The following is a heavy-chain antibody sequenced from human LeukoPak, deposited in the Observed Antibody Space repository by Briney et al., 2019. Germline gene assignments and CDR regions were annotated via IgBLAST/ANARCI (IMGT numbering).Heavy chain of an antibody. Sequence: ASVKVSCKASGYTFTSYGISWVRQAPGKGLEWMGGFDPEDGETIYAQKFQGRVTMTEDTSTDTAYMELSSLRSEDTAVYYCATGSDDYSNYADYYYYMDVWGKGTTVTVSS. CDR1: GYTFTSYG. CDR3: ATGSDDYSNYADYYYYMDV. V-gene: IGHV1-24*01. J-gene: IGHJ6*03. CDR2: FDPEDGET. D-gene: IGHD4-11*01.